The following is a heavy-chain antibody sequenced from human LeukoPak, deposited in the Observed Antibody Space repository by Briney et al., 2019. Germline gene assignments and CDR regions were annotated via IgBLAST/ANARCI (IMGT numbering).Heavy chain of an antibody. CDR1: GFTVSSNY. J-gene: IGHJ3*02. CDR2: IYSGGST. CDR3: ARGGGGWYRDVFDI. Sequence: GGSLRLSCAASGFTVSSNYMSWVRQAPGKGLEWVSVIYSGGSTYYADSVKGRFTFSRHNSRNTLYLQMNSLRAEDTAVYYCARGGGGWYRDVFDIGGKGTMVTVSS. D-gene: IGHD6-19*01. V-gene: IGHV3-53*04.